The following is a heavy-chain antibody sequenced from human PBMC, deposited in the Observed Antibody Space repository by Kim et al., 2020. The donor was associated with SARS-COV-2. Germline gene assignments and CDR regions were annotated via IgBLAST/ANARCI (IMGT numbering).Heavy chain of an antibody. CDR2: ISSSSSYI. V-gene: IGHV3-21*01. Sequence: GGSLRLSCAASGFTFSSYSMNWVRQAPGKGLEWVSSISSSSSYIYYADSVKGRFTISRDNAKNSLYLQMNSLRAEDTAVYYCARYQIGYYFDYWGQGTLVTVSS. J-gene: IGHJ4*02. CDR3: ARYQIGYYFDY. D-gene: IGHD3-22*01. CDR1: GFTFSSYS.